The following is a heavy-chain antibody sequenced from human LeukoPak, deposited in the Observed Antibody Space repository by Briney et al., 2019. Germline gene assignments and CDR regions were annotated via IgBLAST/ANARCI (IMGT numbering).Heavy chain of an antibody. Sequence: PSETLSLTCTVSGGSISTYYWTWIRQPPGKGLEWIGYIYYSGSTNYNPSLKSRVTISVDTSKNQFSLKLNSVTAADTAVYYCAGGYSNFDSWGQGTLVTVSS. CDR1: GGSISTYY. CDR3: AGGYSNFDS. D-gene: IGHD5-18*01. CDR2: IYYSGST. V-gene: IGHV4-59*01. J-gene: IGHJ4*02.